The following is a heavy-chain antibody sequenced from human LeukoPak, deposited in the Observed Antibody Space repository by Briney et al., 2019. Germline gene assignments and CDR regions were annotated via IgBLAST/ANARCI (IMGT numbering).Heavy chain of an antibody. V-gene: IGHV3-30*04. CDR2: ISYDESYK. Sequence: GGSLRLSCVASGFTLSGYSMHWVRQAPGKGLEWVAVISYDESYKYYADSVKGRFTISRDKSNSALYLHMNSLRPEDTAVYSCARDLGGSGSSPDQYFGMDVWGQGTTVTVSS. CDR3: ARDLGGSGSSPDQYFGMDV. CDR1: GFTLSGYS. D-gene: IGHD2-15*01. J-gene: IGHJ6*02.